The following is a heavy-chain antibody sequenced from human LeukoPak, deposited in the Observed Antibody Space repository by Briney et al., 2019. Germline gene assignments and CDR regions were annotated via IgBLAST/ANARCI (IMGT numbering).Heavy chain of an antibody. Sequence: ASVKVSGKASGGTFSSYAISWVRQAPGQGLEWMGGITTDFGTVNYAQRFQGRLSITADESTDTAYMELNSLRSADTAVYFCARLRYSWFDFGGQGTLVTVSS. CDR1: GGTFSSYA. D-gene: IGHD2-15*01. V-gene: IGHV1-69*13. J-gene: IGHJ4*02. CDR2: ITTDFGTV. CDR3: ARLRYSWFDF.